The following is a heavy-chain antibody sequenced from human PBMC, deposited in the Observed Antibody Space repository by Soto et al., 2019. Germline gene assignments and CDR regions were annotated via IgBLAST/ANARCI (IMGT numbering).Heavy chain of an antibody. CDR2: IIPVFGKA. CDR3: ARGSPTTETTWFDP. D-gene: IGHD4-17*01. J-gene: IGHJ5*02. V-gene: IGHV1-69*01. Sequence: QLQLVQSGAEVKKPGSSVKVSCKASGGTLSNFAINWVRQAPGQGLEWMGGIIPVFGKAKYAQKFQGRVHFTADESTSTAYMQVASLTYEDTAVYYCARGSPTTETTWFDPWGQGTLVTVSS. CDR1: GGTLSNFA.